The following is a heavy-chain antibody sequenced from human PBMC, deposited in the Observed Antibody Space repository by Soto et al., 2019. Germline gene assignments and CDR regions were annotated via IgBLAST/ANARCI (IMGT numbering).Heavy chain of an antibody. J-gene: IGHJ4*02. CDR3: ARTAGDLDY. D-gene: IGHD4-17*01. Sequence: QVQLVQSGAEVKKPGASVKVSCKTSGYTFTNYDINWVRQATGQGLEWMGWTNPKSGYTGSAQKFQGRVTMTRDSSIGTAYMELHSLISEDTAVYYCARTAGDLDYWGQGTLITVSS. CDR2: TNPKSGYT. CDR1: GYTFTNYD. V-gene: IGHV1-8*01.